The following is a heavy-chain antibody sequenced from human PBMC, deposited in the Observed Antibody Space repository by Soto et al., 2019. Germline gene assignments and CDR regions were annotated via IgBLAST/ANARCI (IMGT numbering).Heavy chain of an antibody. Sequence: QVRLAESGGGVVQPGMSLRLSCAASGFTFTSFSIHWVRQAPGKGLERVALVSFDGSSQYYADSVKGRFTISRDNSMNTVDLHMSSLRPDDSAVYYCARRDTRYYYYGLNVWGQGTAVTVSS. CDR1: GFTFTSFS. CDR3: ARRDTRYYYYGLNV. J-gene: IGHJ6*02. V-gene: IGHV3-30-3*01. CDR2: VSFDGSSQ.